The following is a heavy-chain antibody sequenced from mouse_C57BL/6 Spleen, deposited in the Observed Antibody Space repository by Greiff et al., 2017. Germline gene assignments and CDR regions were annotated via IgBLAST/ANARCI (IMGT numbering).Heavy chain of an antibody. Sequence: EVQVVESGPELVKPGASVKISCKASGYSFTGYYMNWVKQSPEKSLEWIGEINPSTGGTTYNQKFKAKATLTVDKSSSTAYMQLKSLTSEDSAVYYCARNYGSSSYYAMDYWGQGTSVTVSS. D-gene: IGHD1-1*01. J-gene: IGHJ4*01. CDR3: ARNYGSSSYYAMDY. CDR2: INPSTGGT. CDR1: GYSFTGYY. V-gene: IGHV1-42*01.